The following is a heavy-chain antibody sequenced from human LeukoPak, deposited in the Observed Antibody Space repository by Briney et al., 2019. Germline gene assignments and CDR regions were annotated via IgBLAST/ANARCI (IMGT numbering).Heavy chain of an antibody. CDR3: AKLPGGYCSGGSCYFDY. J-gene: IGHJ4*02. Sequence: GGSLRLSCVASGFTFDDYAMHWVRQAPGKGLEWVSGISWNSGSIGYADSVKGRFTISRDNAKNSLYLQMNSLRAEDTALYYCAKLPGGYCSGGSCYFDYWGQGTLVTVSS. CDR1: GFTFDDYA. D-gene: IGHD2-15*01. V-gene: IGHV3-9*01. CDR2: ISWNSGSI.